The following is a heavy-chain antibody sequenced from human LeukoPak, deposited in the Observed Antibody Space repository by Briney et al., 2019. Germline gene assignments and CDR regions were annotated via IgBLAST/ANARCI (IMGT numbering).Heavy chain of an antibody. Sequence: SVKVSCKASGGTFSSYAISWVRQAPGQGLEWMGGIVPIFGTANYAQKFQGRVTITTDESTSTAYMELSSLRSEDTAVYYCAVGGLYYDSSGYYFTFDYWGQGTLVTVSS. CDR2: IVPIFGTA. D-gene: IGHD3-22*01. CDR1: GGTFSSYA. V-gene: IGHV1-69*05. CDR3: AVGGLYYDSSGYYFTFDY. J-gene: IGHJ4*02.